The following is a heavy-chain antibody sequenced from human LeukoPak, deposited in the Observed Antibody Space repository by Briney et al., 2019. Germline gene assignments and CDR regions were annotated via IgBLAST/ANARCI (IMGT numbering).Heavy chain of an antibody. D-gene: IGHD2-2*01. CDR3: ARDSRSHCGTDACYGPYFDY. CDR2: IRGSSTTI. Sequence: SGRSLRLSCAASGFTFSTSSMNWVRQAPGKGLEWVSYIRGSSTTIYYADSVKGRFTVSRDNAQNSLYLQMNNLRAEDTAVYFCARDSRSHCGTDACYGPYFDYWGQGTLVTVSS. CDR1: GFTFSTSS. J-gene: IGHJ4*02. V-gene: IGHV3-48*01.